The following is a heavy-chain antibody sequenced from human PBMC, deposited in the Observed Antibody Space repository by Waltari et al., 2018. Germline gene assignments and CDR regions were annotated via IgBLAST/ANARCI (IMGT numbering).Heavy chain of an antibody. D-gene: IGHD3-22*01. CDR2: IIPILGTA. V-gene: IGHV1-69*08. Sequence: QVQLVQSGAEVKKPGSSVKVSCKASGGTFSSYAISWVRQAPGQGLEWMGRIIPILGTANDAQKFQGRGTITADKSTSTAYMELSSLRSEDTAVYYCARGDSGSGYLNWFDPWGQGTLVTVSS. J-gene: IGHJ5*02. CDR3: ARGDSGSGYLNWFDP. CDR1: GGTFSSYA.